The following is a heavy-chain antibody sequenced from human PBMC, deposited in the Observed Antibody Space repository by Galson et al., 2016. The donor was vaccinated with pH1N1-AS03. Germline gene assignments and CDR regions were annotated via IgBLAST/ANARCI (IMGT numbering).Heavy chain of an antibody. CDR2: IWYDGSNK. V-gene: IGHV3-30*07. Sequence: SLRLSCAGSGFTFRNYAMHWVRQAPGKGLEWVAVIWYDGSNKNYVDSVKGRFIVSRDNSNDTLYLQMNSLRAEDTAVYYCARDRPNYNVYLDHWGQGILVTVSS. D-gene: IGHD5-24*01. CDR1: GFTFRNYA. J-gene: IGHJ4*02. CDR3: ARDRPNYNVYLDH.